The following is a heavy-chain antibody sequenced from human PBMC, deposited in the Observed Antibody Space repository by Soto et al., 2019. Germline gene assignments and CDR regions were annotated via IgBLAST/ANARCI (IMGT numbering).Heavy chain of an antibody. J-gene: IGHJ5*02. D-gene: IGHD3-22*01. Sequence: GASVKVSCKASGYTFTTYGISWVRQAPGQGLEWMGWISAYNGDTNYAQKFQDRVIMTTDTSTRTAYMELRSLRSDDTAVYYCARLNYYDSSRNWFDPWGQGTLVTVS. V-gene: IGHV1-18*04. CDR2: ISAYNGDT. CDR1: GYTFTTYG. CDR3: ARLNYYDSSRNWFDP.